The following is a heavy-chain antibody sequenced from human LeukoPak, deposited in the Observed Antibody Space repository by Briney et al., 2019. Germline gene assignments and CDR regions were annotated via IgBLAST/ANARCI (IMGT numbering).Heavy chain of an antibody. CDR3: AKDRGIVVVTPLDY. CDR1: GFTFSSYE. CDR2: ISSSGSTI. V-gene: IGHV3-48*03. Sequence: GGSLRLSCAASGFTFSSYEMNWVRQAQGKGLEWVSYISSSGSTIYYADSVKGRFTISRDNSKNTLYLQMNSLRAEDTAVYYCAKDRGIVVVTPLDYWGQGTLVTVSS. J-gene: IGHJ4*02. D-gene: IGHD3-22*01.